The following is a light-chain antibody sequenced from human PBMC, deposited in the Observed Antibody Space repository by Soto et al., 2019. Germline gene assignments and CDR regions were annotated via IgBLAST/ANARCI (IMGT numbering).Light chain of an antibody. Sequence: QSVLTQPASVSGSPGQSITISCTGTNSDIGGYNYVSWYQQHPGKAPKLMIYDVSNRPSGVSYRFSGSKSGNTASLTISGLHAEDEADYYCSSYTSRSTLGVFGGGTKLTVL. CDR2: DVS. CDR1: NSDIGGYNY. J-gene: IGLJ2*01. CDR3: SSYTSRSTLGV. V-gene: IGLV2-14*03.